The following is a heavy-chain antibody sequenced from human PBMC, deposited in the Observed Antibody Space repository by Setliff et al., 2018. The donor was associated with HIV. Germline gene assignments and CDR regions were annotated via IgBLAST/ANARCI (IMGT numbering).Heavy chain of an antibody. CDR3: VRHNPTVVTDGYDI. J-gene: IGHJ3*02. CDR2: IYISGTT. V-gene: IGHV4-4*09. D-gene: IGHD2-21*02. CDR1: GGSINNHY. Sequence: SETLSLTCTVSGGSINNHYWYWIRQPPGKGLEWIGYIYISGTTNYNPSLKNRVTMSLDTSKTQVSLRLTSETAADTAVYYCVRHNPTVVTDGYDIWGQGTKVTVSS.